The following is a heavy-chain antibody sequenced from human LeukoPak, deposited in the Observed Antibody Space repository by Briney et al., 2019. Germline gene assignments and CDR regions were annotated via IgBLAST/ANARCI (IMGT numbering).Heavy chain of an antibody. V-gene: IGHV3-53*04. D-gene: IGHD3-10*01. J-gene: IGHJ6*02. CDR2: IYSGGST. Sequence: GGSLRLSCAASGFTVSSNYMSWVRQAPGKGLEWVSVIYSGGSTYYADSVKGRFTISRHNSKNTLYLQMNSLRAEDTAVYYCARAAYGSGSFHYYGMDVWGQGTTVTVSS. CDR3: ARAAYGSGSFHYYGMDV. CDR1: GFTVSSNY.